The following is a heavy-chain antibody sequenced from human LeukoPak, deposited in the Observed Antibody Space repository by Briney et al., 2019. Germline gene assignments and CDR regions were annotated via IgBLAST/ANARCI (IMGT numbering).Heavy chain of an antibody. D-gene: IGHD7-27*01. CDR2: INLGGSVI. CDR3: AAWGLHNY. J-gene: IGHJ4*02. Sequence: GGSLRLSCAASGFAFRDYWMNWVRQAPGKGLEWVANINLGGSVILYVDSVKGRFTASRDNAENLVSLQMNSLRAEDTAVYYCAAWGLHNYWGQGTLVTVSS. V-gene: IGHV3-7*01. CDR1: GFAFRDYW.